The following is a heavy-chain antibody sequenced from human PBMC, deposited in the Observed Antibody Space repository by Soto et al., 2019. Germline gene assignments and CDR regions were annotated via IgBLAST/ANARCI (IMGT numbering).Heavy chain of an antibody. V-gene: IGHV1-8*01. Sequence: GASVKVSCKASGYSFTNKDVSWVRQCAGQGLEWMGWMNPGSGDTGYAQKFQGRVTMTRDISIATAYMELSSLRSDDTAIYYCARMETFGSLNWFDPWGQGTLVTVSS. J-gene: IGHJ5*02. CDR1: GYSFTNKD. CDR2: MNPGSGDT. D-gene: IGHD3-16*01. CDR3: ARMETFGSLNWFDP.